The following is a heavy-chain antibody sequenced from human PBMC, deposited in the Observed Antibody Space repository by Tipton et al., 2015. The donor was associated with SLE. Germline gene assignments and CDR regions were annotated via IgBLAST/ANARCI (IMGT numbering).Heavy chain of an antibody. Sequence: GSLRLSCTTSGFTFIIYAMSWVRQAPGKGLEWVSVISGTGGNTFYADSVKGRFTISRDSSKNTVYLQMNSLRAEDTAVYYCARFDGGWGENLYFDYWGQGTLVSVSS. D-gene: IGHD3-9*01. CDR2: ISGTGGNT. CDR1: GFTFIIYA. CDR3: ARFDGGWGENLYFDY. J-gene: IGHJ4*02. V-gene: IGHV3-23*01.